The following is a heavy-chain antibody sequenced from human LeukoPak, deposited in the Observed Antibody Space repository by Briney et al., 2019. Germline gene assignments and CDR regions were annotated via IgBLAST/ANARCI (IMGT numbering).Heavy chain of an antibody. Sequence: ASVKVSCKASGYTFTYCSLHWLQQAPGQGLERMRWITLYNGNTNYAKKFQGRVTITRDMSLRTAYIELSSLRAEDTAVYYCARMECSGGTCGPGDWGQGTLVTVSS. D-gene: IGHD2-15*01. J-gene: IGHJ4*02. CDR3: ARMECSGGTCGPGD. CDR2: ITLYNGNT. CDR1: GYTFTYCS. V-gene: IGHV1-68*01.